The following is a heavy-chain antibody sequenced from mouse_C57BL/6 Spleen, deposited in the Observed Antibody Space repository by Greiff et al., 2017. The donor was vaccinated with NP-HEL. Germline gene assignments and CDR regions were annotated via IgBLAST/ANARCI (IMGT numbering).Heavy chain of an antibody. J-gene: IGHJ3*01. V-gene: IGHV1-66*01. Sequence: QVQLKESGPELVKPGASVKISCKASGYSFTSYYIHWVKQRPGQGLAWIGWIYPGSGNTKYNEKFKGKATLTADTSSSTAYMHLSSLTSEDSAVYYCARRGVYSNSWFAYWGQGTLVTVSA. D-gene: IGHD2-5*01. CDR3: ARRGVYSNSWFAY. CDR1: GYSFTSYY. CDR2: IYPGSGNT.